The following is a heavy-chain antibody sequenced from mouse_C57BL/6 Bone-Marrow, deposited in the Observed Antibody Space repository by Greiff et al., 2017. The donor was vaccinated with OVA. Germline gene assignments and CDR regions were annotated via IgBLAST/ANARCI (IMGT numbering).Heavy chain of an antibody. D-gene: IGHD2-2*01. V-gene: IGHV5-6*01. J-gene: IGHJ3*01. CDR3: ARWLSWFAY. CDR1: GFTFSSYG. Sequence: EVKLMESGGDLVKPGWSLKLSCAASGFTFSSYGMSWVRQTPDKRLEWVATISSGGSYTYYPDSVKGRFTIARDNAKNTLYLQMSSLKSEDTAMYYCARWLSWFAYGGQGTLVTVSA. CDR2: ISSGGSYT.